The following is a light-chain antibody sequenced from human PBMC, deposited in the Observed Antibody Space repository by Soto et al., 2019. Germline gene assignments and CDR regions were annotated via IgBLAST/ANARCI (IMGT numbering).Light chain of an antibody. CDR1: QDIRNF. J-gene: IGKJ3*01. CDR2: AAS. Sequence: DIQMTQSPTSLSASVGDRVTITCRASQDIRNFVAWYQQKPGKAPKLLIYAASNLQSGVPSRFSGSVSGTDFTLTINSLQPEDVATYSCQKYSSVPVFGPSTKLEI. CDR3: QKYSSVPV. V-gene: IGKV1-27*01.